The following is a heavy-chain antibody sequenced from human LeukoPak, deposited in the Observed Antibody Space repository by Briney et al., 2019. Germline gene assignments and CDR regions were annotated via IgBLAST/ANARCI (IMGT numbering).Heavy chain of an antibody. CDR2: FYPGDSDT. J-gene: IGHJ4*02. CDR1: GYSFTDYW. D-gene: IGHD1-14*01. V-gene: IGHV5-51*06. Sequence: GESLKISCQGSGYSFTDYWIGWVRQMPGKGLEWMGIFYPGDSDTRYSPSFRGHVTISADNSISTASLQWIRLEDSDTAVYYCARAPSSLCNPDYFDYWGQGTLVTVSS. CDR3: ARAPSSLCNPDYFDY.